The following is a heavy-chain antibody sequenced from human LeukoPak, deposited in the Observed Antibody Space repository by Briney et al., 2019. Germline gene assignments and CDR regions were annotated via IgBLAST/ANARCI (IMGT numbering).Heavy chain of an antibody. CDR1: GGSISSSTYY. J-gene: IGHJ4*02. CDR2: INHSGST. Sequence: SETLSLTCTVSGGSISSSTYYWGWIRQPPGKGLEWIGEINHSGSTNYNPSLKSRVTISVDTSKNQFSLKLSSVTAADTAVYYCARGITSSWYLGYWGQGTLVTVSS. CDR3: ARGITSSWYLGY. V-gene: IGHV4-39*07. D-gene: IGHD6-13*01.